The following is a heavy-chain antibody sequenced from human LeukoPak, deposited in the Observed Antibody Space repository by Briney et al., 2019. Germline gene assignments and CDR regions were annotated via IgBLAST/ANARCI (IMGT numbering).Heavy chain of an antibody. CDR3: ARIRIGGWYDFDY. CDR2: ISYDGSNK. J-gene: IGHJ4*02. V-gene: IGHV3-30-3*01. Sequence: QSGGSLRLSCAASGFTFSSYAMHWVRQAPGKGLEWVAVISYDGSNKYYADSVKGRFTISRDNSKNTLYLQMNSLRAEDTALYYCARIRIGGWYDFDYWGQGTLVTVSS. CDR1: GFTFSSYA. D-gene: IGHD6-19*01.